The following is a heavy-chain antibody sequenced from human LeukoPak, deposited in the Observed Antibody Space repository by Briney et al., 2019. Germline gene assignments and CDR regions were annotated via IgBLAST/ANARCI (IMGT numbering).Heavy chain of an antibody. CDR2: INSDGRST. CDR1: GFTFSSYW. Sequence: PGGSLRLSCAASGFTFSSYWMHWVRQAPGKGLVWVSRINSDGRSTSYADSVKGRFTISRDNAKNTLYLQMNSLRAEDTAVYYCARGPIFCASYYTDVWGKGTTVTVSS. CDR3: ARGPIFCASYYTDV. D-gene: IGHD3-9*01. V-gene: IGHV3-74*01. J-gene: IGHJ6*03.